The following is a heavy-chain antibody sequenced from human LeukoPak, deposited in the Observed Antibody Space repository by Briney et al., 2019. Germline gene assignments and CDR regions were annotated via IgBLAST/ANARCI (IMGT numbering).Heavy chain of an antibody. CDR1: GFTFSPYS. Sequence: GGSLRLSCAASGFTFSPYSLNWVRQAPGKGLEWVSSISSSSSYIYYADSVKGRFTISRDNAKNSLYLQMNSLRAEDTAVYYCARDRWDTMVRGIVDYWGQGTLVTVSS. V-gene: IGHV3-21*01. D-gene: IGHD3-10*01. CDR2: ISSSSSYI. J-gene: IGHJ4*02. CDR3: ARDRWDTMVRGIVDY.